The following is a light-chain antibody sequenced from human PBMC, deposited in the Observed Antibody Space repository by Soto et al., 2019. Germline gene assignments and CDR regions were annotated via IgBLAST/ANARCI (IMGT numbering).Light chain of an antibody. Sequence: EIVLTQAPATLSLSPVDRDTLSCRASQSVRRYLDWYQQKPGQAPRLLIYDASNRATGIPARFSGSGSGTDFTLTISSLEPEDFAVYYYQQRSNWPPVYTFRQGTELEIK. CDR1: QSVRRY. J-gene: IGKJ2*01. V-gene: IGKV3-11*01. CDR3: QQRSNWPPVYT. CDR2: DAS.